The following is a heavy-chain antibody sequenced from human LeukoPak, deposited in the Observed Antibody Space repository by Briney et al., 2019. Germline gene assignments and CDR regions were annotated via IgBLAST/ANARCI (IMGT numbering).Heavy chain of an antibody. CDR1: GGSFSDYY. CDR2: IYYSGST. J-gene: IGHJ4*02. Sequence: SETLPLTCAVYGGSFSDYYWSWIRQPPGKGLEWIGQIYYSGSTNYDPSLKSRVTISLDTSKNQFSLKLNSVTAADTAVYYCARAMGGAGTVTDYWGQGTLVTVSS. CDR3: ARAMGGAGTVTDY. D-gene: IGHD6-13*01. V-gene: IGHV4-59*01.